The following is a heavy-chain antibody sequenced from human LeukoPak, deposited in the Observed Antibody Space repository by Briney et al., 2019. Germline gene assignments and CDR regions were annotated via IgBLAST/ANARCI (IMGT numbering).Heavy chain of an antibody. CDR2: IHYSGIT. V-gene: IGHV4-59*08. J-gene: IGHJ6*03. Sequence: SETLSLTCNVSGGSISSYYWNWIRQPPGKGLEWIANIHYSGITNYNPSLKSRVTISVDTSKNQFSLKLSSVTAADTAVYYCARGPGLNPYYYYMDVWGKGTTVTVSS. CDR1: GGSISSYY. CDR3: ARGPGLNPYYYYMDV. D-gene: IGHD1-14*01.